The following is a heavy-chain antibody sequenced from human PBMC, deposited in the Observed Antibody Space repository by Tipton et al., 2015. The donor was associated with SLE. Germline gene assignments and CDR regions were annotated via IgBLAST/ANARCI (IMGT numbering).Heavy chain of an antibody. V-gene: IGHV4-59*11. CDR1: GGSISSHY. Sequence: TLSLTRTVSGGSISSHYWSWFRQPPGKGLEWIGYIYYSGRTNYNPSPRSRVTTSVDTSKNQFSLKLSSVTAADTAGYYCARDLEAFDIWGQGTMVTVS. CDR2: IYYSGRT. J-gene: IGHJ3*02. CDR3: ARDLEAFDI. D-gene: IGHD1-1*01.